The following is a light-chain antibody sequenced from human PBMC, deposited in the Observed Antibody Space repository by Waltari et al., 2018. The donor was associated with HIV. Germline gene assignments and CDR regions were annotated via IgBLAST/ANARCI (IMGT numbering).Light chain of an antibody. CDR2: RND. CDR3: ASWDDGLSGHV. CDR1: NSHIRRTY. Sequence: QSTLTQPPSLSGTPGHRLTIPFSGNNSHIRRTYLFGYRQVPGTAPRLLVYRNDQRPSGVVDRFSGSRSGASASLVIGGLRVEDEADYYCASWDDGLSGHVFGGGTTVSV. J-gene: IGLJ1*01. V-gene: IGLV1-47*01.